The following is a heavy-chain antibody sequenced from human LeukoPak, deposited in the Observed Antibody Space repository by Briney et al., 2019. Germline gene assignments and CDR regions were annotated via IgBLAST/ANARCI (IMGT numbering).Heavy chain of an antibody. CDR1: GFTFDDYA. V-gene: IGHV3-9*03. J-gene: IGHJ3*02. CDR2: ISWNSGSI. CDR3: AKGRGYSSGRGAFDI. Sequence: GGSLRLACAASGFTFDDYAMHWVRQAPGKGLEWVSGISWNSGSIGYADSVKGRFTISRDNAKNSLYLQMNSLRAEDMALYYCAKGRGYSSGRGAFDIWGQGTMVTVSS. D-gene: IGHD6-19*01.